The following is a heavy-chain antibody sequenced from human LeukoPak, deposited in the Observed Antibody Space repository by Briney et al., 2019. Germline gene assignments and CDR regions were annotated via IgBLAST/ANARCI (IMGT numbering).Heavy chain of an antibody. J-gene: IGHJ6*02. CDR3: ASSGWYPYGMDV. CDR2: IYHSGST. V-gene: IGHV4-4*02. Sequence: SETLSLTCAVSGVSITSSNWWSWVRQPPGKGLEWIGEIYHSGSTNYNPSLKSRVTISVDKSKNQFSLKLSSVTAADTAVYYCASSGWYPYGMDVWGQGTTVTVSS. D-gene: IGHD6-19*01. CDR1: GVSITSSNW.